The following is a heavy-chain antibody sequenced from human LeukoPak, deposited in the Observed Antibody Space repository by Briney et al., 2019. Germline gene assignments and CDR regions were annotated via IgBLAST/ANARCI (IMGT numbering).Heavy chain of an antibody. D-gene: IGHD6-19*01. V-gene: IGHV4-34*01. Sequence: SETLSLTCAVYGGSFSGYYWSWIRQPPGKGLEWIGEINHSGSTNYNPSLKSRVTISVDTSKNQFSLKLSSVTAADTAVYYCARDRGPTIAVPYYFDFWGQGTVVTVSS. CDR3: ARDRGPTIAVPYYFDF. CDR1: GGSFSGYY. CDR2: INHSGST. J-gene: IGHJ4*02.